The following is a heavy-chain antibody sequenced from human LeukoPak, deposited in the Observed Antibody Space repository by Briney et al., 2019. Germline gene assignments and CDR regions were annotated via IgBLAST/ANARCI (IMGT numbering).Heavy chain of an antibody. J-gene: IGHJ4*02. CDR2: TYYRSKWYN. Sequence: SQTLSLTCDIYGDSVSSNRAAWNWIRQSPSRGLEWLGRTYYRSKWYNDYALSVKGRITITPDTSKNQFSLQLNSVTPEDTAVYYCARGTCSGGSSSFFRNDYWGQGTLVTVSS. CDR1: GDSVSSNRAA. V-gene: IGHV6-1*01. CDR3: ARGTCSGGSSSFFRNDY. D-gene: IGHD2-15*01.